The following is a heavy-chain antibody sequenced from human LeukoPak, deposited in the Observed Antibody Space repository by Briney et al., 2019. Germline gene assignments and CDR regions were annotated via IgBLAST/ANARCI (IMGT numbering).Heavy chain of an antibody. D-gene: IGHD3-10*01. CDR1: GFTFSSYN. V-gene: IGHV3-21*01. J-gene: IGHJ6*02. Sequence: GGSLRVSCAASGFTFSSYNVNWVRQAPGKGLEWVSYISSSSSYIYYADSVKGRFTISRDNAKNSLYLQMKSLRAEDTAVYYCARESPGSNYYGMDVWGQGTTVTVSS. CDR2: ISSSSSYI. CDR3: ARESPGSNYYGMDV.